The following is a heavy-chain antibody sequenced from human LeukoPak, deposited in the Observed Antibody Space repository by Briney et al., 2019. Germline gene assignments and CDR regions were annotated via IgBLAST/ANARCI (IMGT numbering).Heavy chain of an antibody. CDR1: GGSIGSNY. D-gene: IGHD6-19*01. V-gene: IGHV4-59*08. Sequence: SETLSLTCTVSGGSIGSNYWTWIRQPPGKGLEYIGYIYYAGATNYNPSLKSRVTISVDTSKNQFSLKMTSVTAADTAVYFCAKYGNSGWVIDNWGQGTLVTVSS. J-gene: IGHJ4*02. CDR2: IYYAGAT. CDR3: AKYGNSGWVIDN.